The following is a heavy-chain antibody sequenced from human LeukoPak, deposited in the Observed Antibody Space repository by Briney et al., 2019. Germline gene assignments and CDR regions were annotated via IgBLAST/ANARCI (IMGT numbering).Heavy chain of an antibody. CDR2: ISGSGGGT. V-gene: IGHV3-23*01. D-gene: IGHD3-22*01. J-gene: IGHJ4*02. CDR3: AKVIDSTGYILYYFDY. CDR1: GFTFSSYG. Sequence: GGSLRLSCVASGFTFSSYGMSWVRQAPGKGLEWVSVISGSGGGTYYADSVKGRFTISRDNSKNTLYLQMNSLRAEGTAVYYCAKVIDSTGYILYYFDYWGQGTLVTVSS.